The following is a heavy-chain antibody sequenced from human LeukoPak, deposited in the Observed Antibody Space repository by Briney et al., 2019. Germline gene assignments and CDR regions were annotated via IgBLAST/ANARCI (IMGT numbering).Heavy chain of an antibody. D-gene: IGHD3-22*01. CDR2: IHYSGST. Sequence: SETLSLTCSVSGVSITTSYWSWIRQPPGKGLEWIGFIHYSGSTNYNPSLKSRATISADTSNNQFSLKVTSVTAADTAVYYCARGYYDCSGYSNTFDIWGQGTTVTVSS. V-gene: IGHV4-59*01. CDR3: ARGYYDCSGYSNTFDI. J-gene: IGHJ3*02. CDR1: GVSITTSY.